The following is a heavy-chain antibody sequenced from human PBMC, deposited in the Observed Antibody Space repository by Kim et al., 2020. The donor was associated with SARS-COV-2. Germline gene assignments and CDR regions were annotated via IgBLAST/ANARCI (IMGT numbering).Heavy chain of an antibody. Sequence: GGSLRLSCAASGFSFDDFGMSWVRQVPGKGLEWVSGINWNGGRTAYAASVKGRFTISRDNAKNSMYLEMHSLGGDDTAFYYCARGGFYDILTYNYGLDVWGQGTTVTVS. V-gene: IGHV3-20*04. CDR3: ARGGFYDILTYNYGLDV. D-gene: IGHD3-9*01. J-gene: IGHJ6*02. CDR1: GFSFDDFG. CDR2: INWNGGRT.